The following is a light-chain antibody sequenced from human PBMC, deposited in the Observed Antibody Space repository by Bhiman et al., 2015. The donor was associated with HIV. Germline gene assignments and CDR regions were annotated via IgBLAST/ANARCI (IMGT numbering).Light chain of an antibody. CDR3: SSYTSGSTPHV. CDR2: DVN. CDR1: SSAVGGYKY. Sequence: QSALTQPASVSGSPGQSITISCTGISSAVGGYKYVSWYQQHPGKAPKLMIYDVNTRPSGVSNRFSGSKSGNTASLTISGLQPEDEADYHCSSYTSGSTPHVFGTGTKVTVL. V-gene: IGLV2-14*03. J-gene: IGLJ1*01.